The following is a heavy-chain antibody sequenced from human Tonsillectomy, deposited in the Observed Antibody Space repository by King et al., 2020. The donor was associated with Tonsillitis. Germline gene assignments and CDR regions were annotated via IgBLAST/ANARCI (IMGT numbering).Heavy chain of an antibody. Sequence: QLVQSGAEVKKPGASVKVSCKASGYTFTGYYMHWVRQAPGQGLEWMGWINPNSGGTNYAQKFQGRVTMTRDTSISTAYMELSRLRSDDTAVYYCARNPPXXYYXXGGYXXAFSXDVWXXGTTVTVXS. J-gene: IGHJ6*02. CDR3: ARNPPXXYYXXGGYXXAFSXDV. V-gene: IGHV1-2*02. CDR2: INPNSGGT. CDR1: GYTFTGYY. D-gene: IGHD3-22*01.